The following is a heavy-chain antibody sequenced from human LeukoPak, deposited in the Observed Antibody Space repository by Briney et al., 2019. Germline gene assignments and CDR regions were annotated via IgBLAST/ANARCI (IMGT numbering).Heavy chain of an antibody. Sequence: SETLSLTCAVSGGSTSSSNWWSWVRQPPGKGLEWIGEIYHSGSTNYNPSLKSRVTISVDKSKNQFSLKLSSVTAADTAVYYCARPSAGSWYSGSRDAFDIWGQGTMVTVSS. CDR3: ARPSAGSWYSGSRDAFDI. CDR2: IYHSGST. CDR1: GGSTSSSNW. J-gene: IGHJ3*02. V-gene: IGHV4-4*02. D-gene: IGHD1-26*01.